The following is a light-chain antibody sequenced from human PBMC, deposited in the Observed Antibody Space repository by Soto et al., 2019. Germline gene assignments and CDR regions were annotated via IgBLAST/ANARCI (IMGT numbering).Light chain of an antibody. CDR1: SSDVGGYNY. Sequence: QSALTQPASVSGSPGQSITVSCTGTSSDVGGYNYVSWYQQHPGKAPKVMIYDVSKRPSGVSKRFSGSKSGNTASLTISGLQAEDEDDYYCNSYTSSSTLPYVFGTGTKVTVL. V-gene: IGLV2-14*01. J-gene: IGLJ1*01. CDR2: DVS. CDR3: NSYTSSSTLPYV.